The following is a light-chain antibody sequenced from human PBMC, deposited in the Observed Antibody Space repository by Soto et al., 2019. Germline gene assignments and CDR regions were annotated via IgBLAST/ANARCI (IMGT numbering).Light chain of an antibody. J-gene: IGKJ5*01. Sequence: ELVLTQSPVTISLSPGARANLSGRSSQSVSSSSLAWYQQKPGQAPRLLIYGASSRATGIPDRFSGSGSGTDFTLTIRRLEPEDFAVYYCQQYGSSPRVTCGKGQRRAIK. CDR3: QQYGSSPRVT. CDR2: GAS. V-gene: IGKV3-20*01. CDR1: QSVSSSS.